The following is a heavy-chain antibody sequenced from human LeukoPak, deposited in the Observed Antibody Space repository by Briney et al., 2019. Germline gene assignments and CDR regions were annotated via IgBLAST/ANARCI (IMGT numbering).Heavy chain of an antibody. D-gene: IGHD2-8*01. CDR2: IYYSGST. Sequence: SETLSLTCTVSGGSISSSSYYWGWIRQPPGKGLEWTGSIYYSGSTYYNPSLKSRVTISVDTSKNQFSLKLSSVTAADTAVYYCARAGEGGYCTNGVCSSNWFDPWGQGTLVTVSS. V-gene: IGHV4-39*07. CDR3: ARAGEGGYCTNGVCSSNWFDP. CDR1: GGSISSSSYY. J-gene: IGHJ5*02.